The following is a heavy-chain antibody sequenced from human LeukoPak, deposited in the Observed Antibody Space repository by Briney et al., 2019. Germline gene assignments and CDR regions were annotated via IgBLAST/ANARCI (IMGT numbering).Heavy chain of an antibody. CDR1: GYTLTELS. V-gene: IGHV1-24*01. Sequence: ASVKVSCRVSGYTLTELSMHWVRQAPGKGLEWMGGFDPEDGETIYAQKFQGRVTMTEDTSTDTAYMELSSLRSEDTAVYYCATGGVCGSGICWFDPWGQGTPVTVSS. CDR2: FDPEDGET. D-gene: IGHD3-10*01. CDR3: ATGGVCGSGICWFDP. J-gene: IGHJ5*02.